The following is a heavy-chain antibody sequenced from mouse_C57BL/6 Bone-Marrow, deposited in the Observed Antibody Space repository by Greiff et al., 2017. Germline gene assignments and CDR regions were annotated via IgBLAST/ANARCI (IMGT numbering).Heavy chain of an antibody. CDR3: ARENWDWFAD. J-gene: IGHJ3*01. Sequence: QVQLMESGAELARPGASVKLSCKASGYTFTSYGISWVKQRTGQGLEWIGEIYPRSGNTYYNEKFKGKATLTADKSSSTAYLELRSLTSEDSAVYFCARENWDWFADWGQGTLVTVSA. CDR2: IYPRSGNT. D-gene: IGHD4-1*01. V-gene: IGHV1-81*01. CDR1: GYTFTSYG.